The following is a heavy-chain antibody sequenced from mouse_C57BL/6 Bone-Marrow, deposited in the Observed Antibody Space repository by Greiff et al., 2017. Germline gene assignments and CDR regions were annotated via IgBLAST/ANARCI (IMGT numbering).Heavy chain of an antibody. CDR3: ARGYDYDYALDS. Sequence: VQLQQSGPELVKPGASVKISCKASGYSFTDYNMNWVKQSNGKSREWIGVINPNYGTTSYNQKFKGKATLTVDQSSSTAYMQLNSLTSADSAVYYCARGYDYDYALDSWGLGTSVTVSS. CDR1: GYSFTDYN. D-gene: IGHD2-4*01. J-gene: IGHJ4*01. CDR2: INPNYGTT. V-gene: IGHV1-39*01.